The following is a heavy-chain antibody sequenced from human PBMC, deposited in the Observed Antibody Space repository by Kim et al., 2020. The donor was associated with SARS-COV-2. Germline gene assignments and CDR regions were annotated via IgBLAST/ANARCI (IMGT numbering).Heavy chain of an antibody. D-gene: IGHD3-22*01. V-gene: IGHV4-39*01. Sequence: SETLSLTCTVSGGSISSSSYYWGWIRQPPGKGLEWIGSIYYSGSTYYNPSLKSRVTISVDTSKNQFSLKLSSVTAADTAVYYCARLLGYSSGYYSDYWGQGTLVTVSS. J-gene: IGHJ4*02. CDR2: IYYSGST. CDR3: ARLLGYSSGYYSDY. CDR1: GGSISSSSYY.